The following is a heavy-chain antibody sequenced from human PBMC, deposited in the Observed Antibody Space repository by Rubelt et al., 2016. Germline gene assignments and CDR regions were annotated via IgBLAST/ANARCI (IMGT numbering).Heavy chain of an antibody. D-gene: IGHD1-1*01. CDR1: GGSFSGYY. Sequence: QVQLQQWGAGLLKPSETLSLTCAVYGGSFSGYYWSWIRQPPGKGLAWIGEINHSGSTNYNPSLQSRVTISVDTSKNHFSRRLISVTAAEAGVDYCARGGNWKFDCWGQGTLVTVSS. CDR2: INHSGST. V-gene: IGHV4-34*01. J-gene: IGHJ4*02. CDR3: ARGGNWKFDC.